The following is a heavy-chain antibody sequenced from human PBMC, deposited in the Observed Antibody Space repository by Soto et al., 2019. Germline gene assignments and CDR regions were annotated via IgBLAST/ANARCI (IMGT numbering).Heavy chain of an antibody. CDR3: ARDSSGDAFDI. CDR1: GGTFSSYT. CDR2: IIPILGIA. J-gene: IGHJ3*02. V-gene: IGHV1-69*08. Sequence: QVQLVQSGAEVKKPGSSVKVSCKASGGTFSSYTISWVRQAPGQGLEWMGRIIPILGIANYAQKFQGRVTXTXAKSTSTAYMGLSSLRSEDTAVYYCARDSSGDAFDIWGQGTMVTVSS. D-gene: IGHD3-22*01.